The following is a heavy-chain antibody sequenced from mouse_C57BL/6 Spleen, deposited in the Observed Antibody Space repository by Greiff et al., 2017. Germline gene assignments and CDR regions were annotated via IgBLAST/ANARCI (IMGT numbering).Heavy chain of an antibody. J-gene: IGHJ2*01. D-gene: IGHD2-3*01. CDR3: AREGIYDGRSYYFDY. Sequence: VQLKQSGPGLVKPSQSLSLTCSVTGYSITSGYYWNWIRQFPGNKLEWMGYISYDGSNNYNPSLKNRISITRDTSKNQFFLKLNSVTTEDTATYYCAREGIYDGRSYYFDYWGQGTTLTVSS. V-gene: IGHV3-6*01. CDR1: GYSITSGYY. CDR2: ISYDGSN.